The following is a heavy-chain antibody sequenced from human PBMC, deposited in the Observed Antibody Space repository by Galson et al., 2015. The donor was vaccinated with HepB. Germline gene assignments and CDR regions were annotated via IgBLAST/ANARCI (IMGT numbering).Heavy chain of an antibody. Sequence: SLRLSCAASGFTFSSYSMNWVRQAPGKGLEWVSYISGSSSSIYYADSVKGRFAISRDNAKKSLSLQMNSLRAEDTAVYYCARDVGDFYYYGIDFWGQGTTVTVSS. J-gene: IGHJ6*02. CDR3: ARDVGDFYYYGIDF. CDR1: GFTFSSYS. D-gene: IGHD1-26*01. CDR2: ISGSSSSI. V-gene: IGHV3-48*04.